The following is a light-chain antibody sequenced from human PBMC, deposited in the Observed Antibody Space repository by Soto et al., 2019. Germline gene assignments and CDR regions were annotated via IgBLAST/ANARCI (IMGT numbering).Light chain of an antibody. CDR1: QGVSSF. CDR3: QQYGNSTPT. J-gene: IGKJ1*01. V-gene: IGKV3-20*01. CDR2: GAS. Sequence: FTLSPYFLSASLGDRVTITCRPSQGVSSFLAWYQQKPGQAPRLLIYGASSRATGIPDRFSGSGSGTDFTLTISRLEPEDFAVYYCQQYGNSTPTFGQGTKV.